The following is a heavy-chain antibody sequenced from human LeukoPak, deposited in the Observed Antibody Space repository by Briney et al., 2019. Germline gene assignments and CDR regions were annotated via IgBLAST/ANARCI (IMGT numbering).Heavy chain of an antibody. CDR1: GFTFSSYS. CDR3: ARAYSSSWEAFDI. CDR2: ISSSSSYI. J-gene: IGHJ3*02. V-gene: IGHV3-21*01. D-gene: IGHD6-6*01. Sequence: GESLRLSCAASGFTFSSYSMNGVRQAPGKGLEWVSSISSSSSYIYYADSVKGRFTISRDNAKNSLYLQMNSLRAEDTAVYYCARAYSSSWEAFDIWGQGTMVTVSS.